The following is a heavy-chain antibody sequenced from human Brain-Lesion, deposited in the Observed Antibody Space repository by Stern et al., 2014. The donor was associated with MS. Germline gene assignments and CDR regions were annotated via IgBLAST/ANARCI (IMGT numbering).Heavy chain of an antibody. CDR1: GGSISSGGYY. J-gene: IGHJ6*02. Sequence: QLQLQESGPGLVKPSQTLSLSCTVSGGSISSGGYYWSWIRQPAGKGLEWIGRIFNSGSTRYKPSLKSRVTISIDTSKNQFSLRLNSMTAADTAVYYCARGRVVPGFQYYATDVWGQGTTVIVSS. D-gene: IGHD2-2*01. CDR3: ARGRVVPGFQYYATDV. V-gene: IGHV4-61*02. CDR2: IFNSGST.